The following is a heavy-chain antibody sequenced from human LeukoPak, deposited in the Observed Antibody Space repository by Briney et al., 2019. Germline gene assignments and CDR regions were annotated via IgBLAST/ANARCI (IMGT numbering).Heavy chain of an antibody. CDR1: GGFISSYY. J-gene: IGHJ5*02. V-gene: IGHV4-59*01. D-gene: IGHD2-15*01. CDR2: IYYSGST. CDR3: ARDLVRGYCSGGSCYPSWFDP. Sequence: SETMSLTCTVSGGFISSYYWSWIRQPPGKGLEWIGYIYYSGSTNYNPSLKGRVTISVDTSKNQFSLKLSSVTAADTAVYYCARDLVRGYCSGGSCYPSWFDPWGQGTLVTVSS.